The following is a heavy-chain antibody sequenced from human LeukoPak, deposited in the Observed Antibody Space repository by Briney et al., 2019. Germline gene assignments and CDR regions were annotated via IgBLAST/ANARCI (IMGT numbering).Heavy chain of an antibody. Sequence: NPSQTLSLTCTVSGGSISSGGYSWSWIRQPPGKGLEWIGYIYHSGSTYYNLSLKSRVTISVDRSKNQFSLKLSSVTAADTAVYYCARTSGSRTFDYWGQGTLVTVSS. V-gene: IGHV4-30-2*01. J-gene: IGHJ4*02. CDR2: IYHSGST. CDR1: GGSISSGGYS. CDR3: ARTSGSRTFDY. D-gene: IGHD1-26*01.